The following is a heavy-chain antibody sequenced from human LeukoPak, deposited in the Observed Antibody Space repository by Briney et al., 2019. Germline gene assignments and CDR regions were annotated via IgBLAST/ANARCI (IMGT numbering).Heavy chain of an antibody. CDR3: AKGVVAATNAAYYGMDV. D-gene: IGHD2-15*01. J-gene: IGHJ6*02. V-gene: IGHV3-30*18. CDR2: ISYDESDK. Sequence: GRSLRLSCAASGFTFSNYGMHWVRQAPGKVLEWVAVISYDESDKYYADSVKGRFTISRDNSKNTLYLQMSSLRPEDTAVYYCAKGVVAATNAAYYGMDVWGQGTTVTVSS. CDR1: GFTFSNYG.